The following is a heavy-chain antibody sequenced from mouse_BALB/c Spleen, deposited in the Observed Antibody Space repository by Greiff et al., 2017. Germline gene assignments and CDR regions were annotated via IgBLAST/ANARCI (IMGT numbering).Heavy chain of an antibody. Sequence: QVQLQQSGAELARPGASVKMSCKASGYTFTSYTMHWVKQRPGQGLEWIGYINPSSGYTNYNQKFKDKATLTADKSSSTAYMQLSSLTSEDSAVYYCAREEFSIYAMDYWGQGTSVTVSS. CDR3: AREEFSIYAMDY. D-gene: IGHD2-3*01. CDR1: GYTFTSYT. CDR2: INPSSGYT. V-gene: IGHV1-4*01. J-gene: IGHJ4*01.